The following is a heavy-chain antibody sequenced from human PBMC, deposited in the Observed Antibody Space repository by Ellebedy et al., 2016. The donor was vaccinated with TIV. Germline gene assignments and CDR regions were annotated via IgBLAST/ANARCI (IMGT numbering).Heavy chain of an antibody. CDR2: IYQDGSEQ. Sequence: GESLKISCEASGFSFRSYWMSWVRQAPGKGLEWLANIYQDGSEQFYVDSVKGRFTISRDNAKNSVYLHMNSLRAEDTAVYYCARRGSYGDYSAQVNSWFDLWGQGTLVTVSS. D-gene: IGHD4-17*01. V-gene: IGHV3-7*01. CDR1: GFSFRSYW. CDR3: ARRGSYGDYSAQVNSWFDL. J-gene: IGHJ5*02.